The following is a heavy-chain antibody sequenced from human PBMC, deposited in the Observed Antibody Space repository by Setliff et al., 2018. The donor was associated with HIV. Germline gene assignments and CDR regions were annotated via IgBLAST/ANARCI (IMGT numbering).Heavy chain of an antibody. CDR1: GGSFSDYF. CDR3: ARTLWFEESASCDAFDI. Sequence: PSETLSLTCAVYGGSFSDYFWTWIRQPPGKGLGWIGKIRPSGGTNYNPSLKSRVTISVDSSKNQFSLKLSSVTAADTAVYFCARTLWFEESASCDAFDIWGQGTMVTVSS. J-gene: IGHJ3*02. D-gene: IGHD3-10*01. V-gene: IGHV4-34*01. CDR2: IRPSGGT.